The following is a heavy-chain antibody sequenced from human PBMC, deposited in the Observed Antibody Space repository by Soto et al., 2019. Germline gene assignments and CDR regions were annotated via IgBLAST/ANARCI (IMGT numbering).Heavy chain of an antibody. CDR3: ARENCSGGSCYAAYMHV. CDR1: GYTFTGYY. J-gene: IGHJ6*03. V-gene: IGHV1-2*04. Sequence: ASVKVSCKASGYTFTGYYMHWVRQAPGQGLEWMGWIDPNSDVTIYAQKFQGWVTMTRDTSITTVYMEVSRLGSDDTAVYYCARENCSGGSCYAAYMHVWGKGTTVTVSS. CDR2: IDPNSDVT. D-gene: IGHD2-15*01.